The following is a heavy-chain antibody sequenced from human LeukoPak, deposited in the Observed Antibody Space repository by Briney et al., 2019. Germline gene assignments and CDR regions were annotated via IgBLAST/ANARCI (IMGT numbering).Heavy chain of an antibody. Sequence: GGSLRLSCAASGFTFSSYAMHWVRQAPGKGLEWVAVISYDGSNKYYADSVKGRFTISRDNSKNTLYPQMNSLRAEDTAVYYCARAELLGYFDYWGQGTLVTVSS. CDR2: ISYDGSNK. CDR3: ARAELLGYFDY. D-gene: IGHD1-26*01. J-gene: IGHJ4*02. CDR1: GFTFSSYA. V-gene: IGHV3-30-3*01.